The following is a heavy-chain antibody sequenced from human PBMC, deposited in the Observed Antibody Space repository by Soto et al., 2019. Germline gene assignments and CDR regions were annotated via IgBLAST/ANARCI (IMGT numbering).Heavy chain of an antibody. CDR3: ARERGGYKHFDY. V-gene: IGHV1-18*01. D-gene: IGHD1-26*01. J-gene: IGHJ4*02. CDR2: INTYKGNI. CDR1: GYTFTDYG. Sequence: QVQLVQSGAEVKKPGASVRVSCKSSGYTFTDYGITRVRQAPGQGLEWMGWINTYKGNINYAQRLQGRVTMTTDTSASTAYMELRSLTSDDTAVYYCARERGGYKHFDYWGEGALVTVSS.